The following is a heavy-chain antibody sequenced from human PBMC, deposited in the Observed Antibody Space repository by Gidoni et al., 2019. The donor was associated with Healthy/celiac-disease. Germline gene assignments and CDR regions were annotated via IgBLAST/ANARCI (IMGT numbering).Heavy chain of an antibody. CDR3: ARRRVAARHFDY. Sequence: QVQLQQWGAGLLKPSETLSLTCAVYGGSFSGYYWSWIRQPPGKGLEWIGEINHSGSTNYNPSLKSRVTISVDTSKNQFSLKLSSVTAADTAVYYCARRRVAARHFDYWGQGTLVTVSS. J-gene: IGHJ4*02. CDR2: INHSGST. D-gene: IGHD6-6*01. V-gene: IGHV4-34*01. CDR1: GGSFSGYY.